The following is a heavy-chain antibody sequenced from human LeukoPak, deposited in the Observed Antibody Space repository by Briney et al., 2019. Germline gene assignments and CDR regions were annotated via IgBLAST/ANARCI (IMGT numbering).Heavy chain of an antibody. V-gene: IGHV4-61*01. CDR1: GGSVSGGSISSYY. CDR2: IAYTGST. CDR3: AGTSMVRGVIVDY. J-gene: IGHJ4*02. Sequence: SETLSLTCTVSGGSVSGGSISSYYWSWIRQLPGKGLEWIGFIAYTGSTNYNPSLKSRVTISVDTSKNQFSLKLSSVTAADTAVYYCAGTSMVRGVIVDYWGQGTLVTVSS. D-gene: IGHD3-10*01.